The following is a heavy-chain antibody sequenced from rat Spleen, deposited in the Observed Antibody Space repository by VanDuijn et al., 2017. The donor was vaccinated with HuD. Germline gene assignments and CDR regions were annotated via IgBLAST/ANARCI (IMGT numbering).Heavy chain of an antibody. J-gene: IGHJ2*01. V-gene: IGHV3-3*01. CDR2: INSAGTT. CDR3: ARWVIYNTPFDY. CDR1: GYSISSSYK. Sequence: EVQLQESGPGLVKPSQSLSLTCSVTGYSISSSYKWNWIRRFPQNKLEWRGYINSAGTTNYNPSLKSRISISRDTSKNQFFLQVNSVTTEDTATYYCARWVIYNTPFDYWGRGVMVTVSS. D-gene: IGHD4-1*01.